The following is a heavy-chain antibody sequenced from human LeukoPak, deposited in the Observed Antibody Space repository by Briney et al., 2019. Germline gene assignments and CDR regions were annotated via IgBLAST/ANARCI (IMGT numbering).Heavy chain of an antibody. D-gene: IGHD6-13*01. V-gene: IGHV3-64*01. CDR2: ISSNGGST. CDR3: ARDNAIAAAGYFDY. CDR1: RFTFSSYA. Sequence: GGSLRLSCAASRFTFSSYAMHWVRQAPGKGLEYVSAISSNGGSTYYANSVKGRFTISRDNSKNTLYLQMGSLRAEDMAVYYCARDNAIAAAGYFDYWGQGTLVTVSS. J-gene: IGHJ4*02.